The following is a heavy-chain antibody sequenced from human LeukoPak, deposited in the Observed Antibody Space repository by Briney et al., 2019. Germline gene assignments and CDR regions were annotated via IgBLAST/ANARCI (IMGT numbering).Heavy chain of an antibody. V-gene: IGHV4-59*01. CDR3: ARGEGGYSYGYYFDY. Sequence: SSETLSLTCTVSGGSISSYYWSWIRQSPGKGLEWIGYIYYSGSTNFNPSLKSRVTISVDTSKNQFSLKLSSVTAADTAVYYCARGEGGYSYGYYFDYWGQGTLVTVSS. J-gene: IGHJ4*02. D-gene: IGHD5-18*01. CDR1: GGSISSYY. CDR2: IYYSGST.